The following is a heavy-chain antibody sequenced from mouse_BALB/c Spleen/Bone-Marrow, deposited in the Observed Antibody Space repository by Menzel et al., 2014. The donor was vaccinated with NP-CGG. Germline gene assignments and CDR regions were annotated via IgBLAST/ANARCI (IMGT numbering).Heavy chain of an antibody. J-gene: IGHJ2*01. CDR2: INPGSSTI. CDR1: GFDFSRYW. Sequence: EVQRVESGGGLVQPGGSLILSCAASGFDFSRYWMSWARQAPGKGQEWIGEINPGSSTINYAPSLKDKFIISRDNAKKTLYLQMSKVRSEDTALYYCARPGYYGYFAYWGQGTTLTVSS. CDR3: ARPGYYGYFAY. V-gene: IGHV4-2*02. D-gene: IGHD1-1*01.